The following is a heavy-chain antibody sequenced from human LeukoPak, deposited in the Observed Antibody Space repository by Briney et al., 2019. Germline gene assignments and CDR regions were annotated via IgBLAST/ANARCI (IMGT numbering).Heavy chain of an antibody. Sequence: GGSLRLSCAASGFTFSSYAMSWVRQAPGKGLEWVSTISTSGGGTYYADSVKGRFTISRDNSKNTLYLQMNSPRAEDTAVYYCANTPTVTTPPEYWGQGTLVTVSS. CDR1: GFTFSSYA. J-gene: IGHJ4*02. CDR2: ISTSGGGT. V-gene: IGHV3-23*01. D-gene: IGHD4-17*01. CDR3: ANTPTVTTPPEY.